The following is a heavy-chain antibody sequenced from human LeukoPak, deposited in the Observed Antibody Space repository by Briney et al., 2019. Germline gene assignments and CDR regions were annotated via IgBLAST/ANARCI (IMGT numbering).Heavy chain of an antibody. CDR1: GASFTSYY. J-gene: IGHJ4*02. CDR2: VNHSGYT. V-gene: IGHV4-34*01. CDR3: ARMTTGHDY. D-gene: IGHD4-17*01. Sequence: SETLSLTCGVSGASFTSYYWSWILQTPGKGLEWIGEVNHSGYTNMNPSLKSRVTISVDTSKNQFSLMMTSVTAADTAVYFCARMTTGHDYWGQGILVTVSS.